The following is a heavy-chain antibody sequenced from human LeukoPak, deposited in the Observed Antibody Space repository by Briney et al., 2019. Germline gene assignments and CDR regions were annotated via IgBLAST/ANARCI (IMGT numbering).Heavy chain of an antibody. Sequence: VASVKVSCKASGYTFTGYYMHWVRQAPGQGLEWMGWINPNSGGTNYAQKFQGRVTMTRDTSISTAYMELSRLRSDDTAVYYCARRRGGYCSGGSCYDWFDPWGQGTLVTVSS. V-gene: IGHV1-2*02. J-gene: IGHJ5*02. CDR2: INPNSGGT. D-gene: IGHD2-15*01. CDR1: GYTFTGYY. CDR3: ARRRGGYCSGGSCYDWFDP.